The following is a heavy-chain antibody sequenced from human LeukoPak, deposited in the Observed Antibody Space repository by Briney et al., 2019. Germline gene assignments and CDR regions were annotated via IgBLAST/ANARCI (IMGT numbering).Heavy chain of an antibody. CDR3: AKCYYYDSSGYYYPDY. V-gene: IGHV3-23*01. D-gene: IGHD3-22*01. J-gene: IGHJ4*02. CDR1: GFDFINAW. CDR2: ISGSGGST. Sequence: PGGPLRLSCAASGFDFINAWMSWVRQAPGKGLEWVSGISGSGGSTNYADSVRGRFTISRDNSKNTLYLQMNSLRVEDTAIYYCAKCYYYDSSGYYYPDYWGQGTLVTVSS.